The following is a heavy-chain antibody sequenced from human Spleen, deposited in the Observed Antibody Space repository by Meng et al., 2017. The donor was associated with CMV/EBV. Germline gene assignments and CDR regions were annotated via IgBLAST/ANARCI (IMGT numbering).Heavy chain of an antibody. CDR2: MYCGGST. J-gene: IGHJ4*02. V-gene: IGHV4-39*01. D-gene: IGHD6-6*01. Sequence: GSISSSDYYWGWIRQTPGKGLEWIGSMYCGGSTYYNPSLKSRVTLSVDTSRNQFSLGLSSVTVADTAVYYCARWWYSSSSGGYHFDYWGQGILVTVSS. CDR1: GSISSSDYY. CDR3: ARWWYSSSSGGYHFDY.